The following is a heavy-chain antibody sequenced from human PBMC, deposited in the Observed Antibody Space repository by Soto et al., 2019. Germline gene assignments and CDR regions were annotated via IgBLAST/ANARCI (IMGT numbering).Heavy chain of an antibody. V-gene: IGHV3-48*03. CDR2: ISNSGRII. D-gene: IGHD6-6*01. Sequence: EVQLVEYGGGLVQPGGSLKLSCAASGFTFSSFEMNWVRQAPGKGREWVSYISNSGRIIYYADSVKGRFTISRDYATNSRYLQMNSRSAGATAVYYGAGEWGTSIAAPFAYWGQEPWSPSPQ. J-gene: IGHJ4*01. CDR3: AGEWGTSIAAPFAY. CDR1: GFTFSSFE.